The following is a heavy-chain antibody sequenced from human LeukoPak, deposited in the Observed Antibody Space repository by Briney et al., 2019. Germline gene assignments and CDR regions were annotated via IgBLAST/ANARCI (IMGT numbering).Heavy chain of an antibody. D-gene: IGHD7-27*01. Sequence: GGTLRLSCAASGFTVSTNYMSWVRQAPGKGLEWVANIKQDGSEKYYVDSVKGRFTISRDNAKNSLYLQMNSLRAEDTAVYYCATGESWGQGTMVTVSS. CDR3: ATGES. CDR2: IKQDGSEK. J-gene: IGHJ3*01. CDR1: GFTVSTNY. V-gene: IGHV3-7*03.